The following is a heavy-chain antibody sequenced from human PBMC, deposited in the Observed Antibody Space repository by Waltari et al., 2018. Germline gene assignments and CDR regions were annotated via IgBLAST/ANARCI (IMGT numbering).Heavy chain of an antibody. D-gene: IGHD6-13*01. CDR3: ARARYSSSWYRGGYYYGMEV. V-gene: IGHV5-51*01. J-gene: IGHJ6*02. CDR2: IYPGDSDT. Sequence: VQLVQSGAEVNKLGESLKISCKGSGSTFTSYWTGWVRQLPGKGLEWMGIIYPGDSDTRYSSSFQGQVTISADKCISTAYLQWSSLKASDTAMYYCARARYSSSWYRGGYYYGMEVWGQWTTVTVSS. CDR1: GSTFTSYW.